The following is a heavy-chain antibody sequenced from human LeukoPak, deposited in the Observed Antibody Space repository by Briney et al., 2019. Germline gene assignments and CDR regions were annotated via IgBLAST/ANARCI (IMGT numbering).Heavy chain of an antibody. Sequence: SETLSLTCTVSGGSISSDSYFWSWIRQPAGKGLEWIGRIYTSGSTSYNPSLKSRVTISVDTSKNQFSLKLSSVAAADTAVYYCARESSVVVPSEGSYYYYYMDVWGKGTTVTISS. D-gene: IGHD2-2*01. CDR3: ARESSVVVPSEGSYYYYYMDV. J-gene: IGHJ6*03. CDR1: GGSISSDSYF. CDR2: IYTSGST. V-gene: IGHV4-61*02.